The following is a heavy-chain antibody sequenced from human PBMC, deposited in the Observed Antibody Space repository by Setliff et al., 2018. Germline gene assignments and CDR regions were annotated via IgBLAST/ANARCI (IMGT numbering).Heavy chain of an antibody. CDR2: FDPEGGET. CDR3: ATDRAWGLRAFDI. D-gene: IGHD5-12*01. V-gene: IGHV1-24*01. Sequence: ASVKVSCKVSGYTLTELSMHWVRQAPGKGLEWMGGFDPEGGETIYAQKFQGRVTMTEDTATDTAYMELSSMRSEGTAVYYCATDRAWGLRAFDIWGQGTMVTVSS. CDR1: GYTLTELS. J-gene: IGHJ3*02.